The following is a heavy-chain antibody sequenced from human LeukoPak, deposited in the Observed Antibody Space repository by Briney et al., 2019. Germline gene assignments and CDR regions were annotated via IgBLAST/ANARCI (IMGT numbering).Heavy chain of an antibody. V-gene: IGHV3-21*04. Sequence: AGGSLRLSCATSGFTFSSYSMNWVRQAPGKGLEWVSSISGSSTYIYYADSVKGRFTISRDNAKNSLYLQMSSLRAEDTAVYYCATFRNSWYVPEFDFWGQGTLVTVSS. CDR2: ISGSSTYI. J-gene: IGHJ4*02. CDR3: ATFRNSWYVPEFDF. D-gene: IGHD6-13*01. CDR1: GFTFSSYS.